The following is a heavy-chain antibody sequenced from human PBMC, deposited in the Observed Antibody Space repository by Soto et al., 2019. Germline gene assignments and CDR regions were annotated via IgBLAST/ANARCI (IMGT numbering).Heavy chain of an antibody. V-gene: IGHV5-51*01. CDR1: GYSFTSYW. Sequence: PGESLKISCKGSGYSFTSYWICWVRQMPWKGLEWMGIIYPGDSHTIYSPSFQGQVTISADTSISTAYLQWSSLKASDTAMFYCARGLTSAVNPYYFDYWGQGTLVTVSS. CDR2: IYPGDSHT. CDR3: ARGLTSAVNPYYFDY. D-gene: IGHD4-4*01. J-gene: IGHJ4*02.